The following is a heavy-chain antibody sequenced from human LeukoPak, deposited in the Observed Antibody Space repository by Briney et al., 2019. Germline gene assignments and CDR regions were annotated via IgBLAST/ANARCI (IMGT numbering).Heavy chain of an antibody. CDR1: GGSFSGYY. CDR2: INHSGST. J-gene: IGHJ4*02. D-gene: IGHD2/OR15-2a*01. CDR3: ARSAEYVSAIDY. V-gene: IGHV4-34*01. Sequence: SETLSLTCAVYGGSFSGYYWSWIRQPPGKGLEWSGEINHSGSTNYNPSLKSRVTISVDTSKNQFSLKLSSVTAADTAVYYCARSAEYVSAIDYWGQGTLVTVSS.